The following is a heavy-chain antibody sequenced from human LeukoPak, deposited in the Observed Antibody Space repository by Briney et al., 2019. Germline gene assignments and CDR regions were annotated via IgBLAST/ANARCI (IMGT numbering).Heavy chain of an antibody. Sequence: NPSETLSLTCAVYGGSFSGYYWSWIRQPPGKGLEWIGYIYYSGSTNYNPSLKSRVTISVDTSKNQFSLKLSSVTAADTAVYYCASDYGGNSGEAFDIWGQGTMVTVSS. D-gene: IGHD4-23*01. J-gene: IGHJ3*02. CDR1: GGSFSGYY. CDR3: ASDYGGNSGEAFDI. CDR2: IYYSGST. V-gene: IGHV4-59*08.